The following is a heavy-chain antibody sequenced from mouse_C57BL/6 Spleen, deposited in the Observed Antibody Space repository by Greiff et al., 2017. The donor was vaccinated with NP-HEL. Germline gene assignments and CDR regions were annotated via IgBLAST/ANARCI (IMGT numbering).Heavy chain of an antibody. CDR1: GFTFSDYY. D-gene: IGHD1-2*01. Sequence: EVKLVESEGGLVQPGSSMKLSCTASGFTFSDYYMAWVRQVPEKGLEWVANINYDGSSTYYLDSLKSRFIISRDNAKNILYLQMSSLKSEDTATYYCARVHRDYAMDYWGQGTSVTVSS. CDR3: ARVHRDYAMDY. CDR2: INYDGSST. V-gene: IGHV5-16*01. J-gene: IGHJ4*01.